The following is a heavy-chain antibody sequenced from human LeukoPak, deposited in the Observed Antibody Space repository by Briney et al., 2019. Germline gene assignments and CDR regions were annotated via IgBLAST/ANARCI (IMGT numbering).Heavy chain of an antibody. CDR2: ISYDGSNK. Sequence: PGGSLRLSCAASGFTFSSYAMHWVRQAPGKGLEWVAVISYDGSNKYYADSVKGRFTISRDNSKNTLSLQMNSLRPEDTAVYYCARGNVYYYDSSGSTLGDAFDIWGQGTMVTVSS. CDR1: GFTFSSYA. J-gene: IGHJ3*02. D-gene: IGHD3-22*01. V-gene: IGHV3-30-3*01. CDR3: ARGNVYYYDSSGSTLGDAFDI.